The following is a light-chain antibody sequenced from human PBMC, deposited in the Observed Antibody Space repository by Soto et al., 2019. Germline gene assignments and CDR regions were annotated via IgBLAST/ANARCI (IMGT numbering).Light chain of an antibody. V-gene: IGLV2-14*03. CDR3: SSYTSSAIYV. CDR1: SSDVGSYDY. J-gene: IGLJ1*01. CDR2: DVS. Sequence: QSVLTQPASVSGSPGQSITISCTGTSSDVGSYDYVSWYQQHPGKAPKLMIYDVSNRPSGVSIRFSGSKSGNTASLTISGLQAEDEADYYCSSYTSSAIYVFGSGTKLTVL.